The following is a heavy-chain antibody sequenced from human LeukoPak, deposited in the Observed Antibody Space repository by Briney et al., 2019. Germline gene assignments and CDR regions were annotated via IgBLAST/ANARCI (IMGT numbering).Heavy chain of an antibody. CDR1: GYTFTSYG. J-gene: IGHJ5*02. CDR3: ARADYGDPNGVFDP. V-gene: IGHV1-18*01. CDR2: ISAYNGNT. Sequence: ASVKVSCKASGYTFTSYGISWVRQAPGQGLEWMGWISAYNGNTNYAQKLQGRVTMTTDTSTSTAYVELRSLRSDDTAVYYCARADYGDPNGVFDPWGQGTLVTVSS. D-gene: IGHD4-17*01.